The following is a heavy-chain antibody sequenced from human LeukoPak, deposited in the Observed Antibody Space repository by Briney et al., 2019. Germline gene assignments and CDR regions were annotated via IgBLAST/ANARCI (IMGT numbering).Heavy chain of an antibody. CDR1: GGSISSGSYY. CDR3: QTVTAIRYFDWSLDY. CDR2: IYTSGST. Sequence: SETLSLTCTVSGGSISSGSYYWSWIRQPAVKGLQWIGRIYTSGSTNYNPSLKSRVTISVDTSKNQFSLKLSSVTAADTAVYYCQTVTAIRYFDWSLDYWGQGTLVTVSS. J-gene: IGHJ4*02. D-gene: IGHD3-9*01. V-gene: IGHV4-61*02.